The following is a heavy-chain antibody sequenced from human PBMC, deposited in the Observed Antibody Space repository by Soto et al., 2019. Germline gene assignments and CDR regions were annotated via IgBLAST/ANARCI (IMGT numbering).Heavy chain of an antibody. Sequence: GESLKISCKGSGYSFTSYWIGWVRQMPGKGLEWMGIIYPGDSDTRYSPSFQGQVTISADKSISTAYLQWSSLKASDTAMYYCARLSGDYIWGSYRYQYNWFDPWGQGTLVTVSS. CDR3: ARLSGDYIWGSYRYQYNWFDP. CDR2: IYPGDSDT. V-gene: IGHV5-51*01. D-gene: IGHD3-16*02. J-gene: IGHJ5*02. CDR1: GYSFTSYW.